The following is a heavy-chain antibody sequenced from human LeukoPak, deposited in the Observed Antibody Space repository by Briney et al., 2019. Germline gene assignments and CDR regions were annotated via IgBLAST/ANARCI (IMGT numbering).Heavy chain of an antibody. J-gene: IGHJ4*02. CDR3: ARDRQGGY. CDR1: GGTFSSYA. CDR2: IIPIFGTA. Sequence: SVTVSCKASGGTFSSYAISWVRQAPGQGLEWMGGIIPIFGTANYAQKFQGRVTITTDESTSTAYMELRSLTSDDTAVYYCARDRQGGYWGQGTLVTVSS. V-gene: IGHV1-69*05.